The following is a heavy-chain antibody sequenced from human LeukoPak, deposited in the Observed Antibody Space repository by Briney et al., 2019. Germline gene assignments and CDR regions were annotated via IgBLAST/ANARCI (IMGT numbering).Heavy chain of an antibody. Sequence: ASVKVSCKASEYTFTGYYWHWVRQARGHGPEWMGWINPKSGDTNYAQKFQGRVTMTRDTSISTAYMELSSLRSEDTAVYYCARGYCSGGGCHWGSFYFDHWGQGTLVTVSS. J-gene: IGHJ4*02. D-gene: IGHD2-15*01. V-gene: IGHV1-2*02. CDR1: EYTFTGYY. CDR2: INPKSGDT. CDR3: ARGYCSGGGCHWGSFYFDH.